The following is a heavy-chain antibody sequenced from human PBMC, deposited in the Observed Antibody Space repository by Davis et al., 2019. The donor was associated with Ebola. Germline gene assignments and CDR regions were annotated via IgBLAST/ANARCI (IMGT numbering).Heavy chain of an antibody. CDR3: ARTCSGGSCYYYYGMDV. J-gene: IGHJ6*02. D-gene: IGHD2-15*01. CDR2: ISGSGGST. Sequence: GESLKISCTASGFTFNTYSMSWVRQAPGKGLEWVSAISGSGGSTYYADSVKGRFTISRDNSKNTLYLQMNSLRAEDTAVYYCARTCSGGSCYYYYGMDVWGQGTTVTVSS. V-gene: IGHV3-23*01. CDR1: GFTFNTYS.